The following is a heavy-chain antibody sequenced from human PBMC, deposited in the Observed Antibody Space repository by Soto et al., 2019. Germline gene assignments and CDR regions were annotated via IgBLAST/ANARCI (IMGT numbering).Heavy chain of an antibody. Sequence: QVQLVQSGAEVKKPGSSVKVSCKASGGTFSSYTISWVRQAPGQGLEWMGRIIPILGIANYAQKFQGRVTIPADKSTSTAYMELGSLRSEDTAVYYCARGRKTSSGYYYYYYGMDVWGQGTTVTVSS. V-gene: IGHV1-69*02. CDR3: ARGRKTSSGYYYYYYGMDV. D-gene: IGHD3-22*01. J-gene: IGHJ6*02. CDR1: GGTFSSYT. CDR2: IIPILGIA.